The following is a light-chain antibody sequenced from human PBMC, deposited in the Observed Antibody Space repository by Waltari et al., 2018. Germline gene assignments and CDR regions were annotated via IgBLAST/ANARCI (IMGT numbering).Light chain of an antibody. Sequence: DTQLTQSPSFLSASLGERVTITCRASQDSGTFLAWYQQKPGKAPNLLIFAASTLQSGVPSRFSGSGSGTEFTLTISSLQPEDFATYYCQQFKNYPNTFGQGTKLVIK. CDR1: QDSGTF. CDR2: AAS. V-gene: IGKV1-9*01. CDR3: QQFKNYPNT. J-gene: IGKJ2*01.